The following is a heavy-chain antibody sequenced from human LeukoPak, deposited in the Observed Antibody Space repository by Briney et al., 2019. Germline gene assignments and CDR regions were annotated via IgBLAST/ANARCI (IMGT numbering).Heavy chain of an antibody. V-gene: IGHV3-23*01. D-gene: IGHD5-24*01. CDR1: GFTFSSYA. CDR2: ISGSGGST. J-gene: IGHJ4*02. Sequence: GGSLRLSCAASGFTFSSYAMSWVRQAPGKGLEWVSAISGSGGSTYYADSVKGRFTISRDNSKNTLYLQMNSLRVEDTAVYYCAREERWLQLRGDYWGQGTLVTVSS. CDR3: AREERWLQLRGDY.